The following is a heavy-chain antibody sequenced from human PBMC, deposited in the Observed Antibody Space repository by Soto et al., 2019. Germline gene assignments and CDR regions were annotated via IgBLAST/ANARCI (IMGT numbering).Heavy chain of an antibody. D-gene: IGHD5-12*01. CDR1: GFEFSAYC. J-gene: IGHJ4*02. CDR2: IKKDGNEK. Sequence: EVQLVESGGGLVQPGGSLRVSCAASGFEFSAYCMTWVRQAPGKGLEWVATIKKDGNEKYYGASVRGRFSVIRDNAKNDAYMQMDRLKAEDTGVYYCARGRYNSGDYPKCFDYWGQGALVTVSS. CDR3: ARGRYNSGDYPKCFDY. V-gene: IGHV3-7*01.